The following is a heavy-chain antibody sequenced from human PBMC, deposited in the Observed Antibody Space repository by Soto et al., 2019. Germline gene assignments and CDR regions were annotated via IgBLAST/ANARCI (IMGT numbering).Heavy chain of an antibody. J-gene: IGHJ4*02. CDR3: AKVMAAAGYDS. V-gene: IGHV1-69*01. CDR1: GGTFGNSA. D-gene: IGHD3-16*01. CDR2: IIPVFGTV. Sequence: QVKLVQSGAEVKKPGSSVKVSCKASGGTFGNSAISWVRQDPGQGLAWMGGIIPVFGTVNYAQKFEGRVTIAADESTSTVFMKMSRLTSEDTAVYYCAKVMAAAGYDSWGQGTLVTVSS.